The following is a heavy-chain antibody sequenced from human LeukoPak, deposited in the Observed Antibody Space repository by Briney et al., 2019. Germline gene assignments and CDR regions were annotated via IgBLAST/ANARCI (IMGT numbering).Heavy chain of an antibody. CDR3: ARAQQLTYFDY. Sequence: PSETLSLTCTVSGGSISSGSYYWSWIRQPAGKGLEWIGRIYTSGSTNYNPSLKSRVTISVDPSKNQFSLKLSSVTAADTAVYYCARAQQLTYFDYWGQGTLVTVSS. CDR2: IYTSGST. J-gene: IGHJ4*02. V-gene: IGHV4-61*02. D-gene: IGHD6-13*01. CDR1: GGSISSGSYY.